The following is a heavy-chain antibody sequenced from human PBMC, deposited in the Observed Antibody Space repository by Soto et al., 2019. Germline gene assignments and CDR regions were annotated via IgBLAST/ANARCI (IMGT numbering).Heavy chain of an antibody. J-gene: IGHJ4*02. CDR1: GFTFSNAW. V-gene: IGHV3-15*01. Sequence: PGGSLRLSCAASGFTFSNAWMGWVRQAPGKGLEWVGRIKRKTDGGTTDYAAPVKARFTISRHDSKNTLYRQMNSLKTEDTAAYYCTRDIYDSIWYCYYYWGQGTPVPVSS. D-gene: IGHD3-16*02. CDR3: TRDIYDSIWYCYYY. CDR2: IKRKTDGGTT.